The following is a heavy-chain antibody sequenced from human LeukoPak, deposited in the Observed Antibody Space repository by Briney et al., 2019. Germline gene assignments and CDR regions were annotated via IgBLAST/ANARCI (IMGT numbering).Heavy chain of an antibody. CDR3: AKDHPPYCSSTSCYSGGFDY. V-gene: IGHV3-23*01. CDR2: ISGSGGST. Sequence: GGSLRLSCAASGFTFSSYAMSWVRQAPGKGLEWVSAISGSGGSTYYADSVKGRFTISRDNSKNTLYLQMNSLRAEDTAVYYCAKDHPPYCSSTSCYSGGFDYWGQGTLVTVSS. D-gene: IGHD2-2*01. CDR1: GFTFSSYA. J-gene: IGHJ4*02.